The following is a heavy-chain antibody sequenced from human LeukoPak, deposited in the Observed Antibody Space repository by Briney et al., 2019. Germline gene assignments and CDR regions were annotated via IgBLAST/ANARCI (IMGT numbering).Heavy chain of an antibody. J-gene: IGHJ4*02. CDR1: GGSISSSSYY. D-gene: IGHD5-24*01. Sequence: PSETLSLTCTVSGGSISSSSYYWSWIRQPPGKGLEWIGEINHSGSTNYNPSLKSRVTISVDTSKNQFSLKLSSVTAADTAVYYCARGLRRDGYNFQIDYWGQGTLVTVSS. CDR2: INHSGST. CDR3: ARGLRRDGYNFQIDY. V-gene: IGHV4-39*07.